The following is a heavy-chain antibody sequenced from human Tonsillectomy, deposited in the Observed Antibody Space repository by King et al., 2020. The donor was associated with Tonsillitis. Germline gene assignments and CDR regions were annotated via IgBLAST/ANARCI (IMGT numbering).Heavy chain of an antibody. V-gene: IGHV4-38-2*02. CDR3: ARDCSGWFGYYFDY. J-gene: IGHJ4*02. CDR2: IYQSGST. CDR1: GYSISSGYY. Sequence: VQLQESGPGLVKPSETLSLTCAVSGYSISSGYYWGWIRQPPGKGLEWIGGIYQSGSTYYNPSLKSRVTISGDTSKNQFSLKVSSVTAADTAVYYCARDCSGWFGYYFDYWGQGTLVTVSS. D-gene: IGHD6-19*01.